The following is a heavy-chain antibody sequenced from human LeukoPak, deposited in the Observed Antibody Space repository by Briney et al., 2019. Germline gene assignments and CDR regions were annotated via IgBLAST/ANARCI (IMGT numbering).Heavy chain of an antibody. D-gene: IGHD3-22*01. CDR3: ARDAQTYYYDTSGYYYSY. J-gene: IGHJ4*02. CDR1: GFTFSSYG. V-gene: IGHV3-23*01. CDR2: ISGSGGST. Sequence: GGSLRLSCAASGFTFSSYGMSWVRQASGKGLEWVSAISGSGGSTYYADSVKGRFTISRDNSKNTLYLQMHSLRVEDTAVYYCARDAQTYYYDTSGYYYSYWGQGTLVTVSS.